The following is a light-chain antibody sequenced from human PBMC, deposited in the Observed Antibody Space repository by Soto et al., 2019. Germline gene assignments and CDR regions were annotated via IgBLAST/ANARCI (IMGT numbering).Light chain of an antibody. CDR1: QSVSSSY. Sequence: EMVLTQSPGTLSLSPGERATLSCRASQSVSSSYLAWYQQKPGQAPRLLIYGASSRATGIPDRFSGGGSGTDFTRTISRLEPEDFAVYYCQQYGSSPSWTFGQGTKVEIK. J-gene: IGKJ1*01. V-gene: IGKV3-20*01. CDR2: GAS. CDR3: QQYGSSPSWT.